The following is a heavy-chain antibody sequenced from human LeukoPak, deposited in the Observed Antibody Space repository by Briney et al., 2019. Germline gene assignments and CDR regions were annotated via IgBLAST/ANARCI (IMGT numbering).Heavy chain of an antibody. V-gene: IGHV4-30-4*01. CDR3: ARMGPPFDY. Sequence: SETLSLTCTVSGGSISSGDYYWSWIRQPPGRGLEWIGYIYYSGSTYYNPSLKSRVTISVDTSKNQFSLKLSSVTAANTAVYYCARMGPPFDYWGQGTLVTVSS. D-gene: IGHD1-26*01. J-gene: IGHJ4*02. CDR1: GGSISSGDYY. CDR2: IYYSGST.